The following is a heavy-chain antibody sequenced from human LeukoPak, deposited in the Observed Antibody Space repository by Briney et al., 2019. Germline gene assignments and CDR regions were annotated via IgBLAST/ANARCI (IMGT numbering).Heavy chain of an antibody. Sequence: SETLSLTCAVYGGSFSGYYWSWIRQPPGKGLEWIGEINHSGSTNYNPSLKSQVTISVDTSKNQFSLKLSSVTAADTAVYYCARTITIFGVVNDYWGQGTLVTVSS. CDR1: GGSFSGYY. D-gene: IGHD3-3*01. J-gene: IGHJ4*02. CDR2: INHSGST. V-gene: IGHV4-34*01. CDR3: ARTITIFGVVNDY.